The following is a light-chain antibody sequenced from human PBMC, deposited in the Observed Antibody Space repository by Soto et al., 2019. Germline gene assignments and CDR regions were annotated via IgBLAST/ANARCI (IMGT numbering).Light chain of an antibody. Sequence: QSVLTQPASVSGSPGQSITISCAGTSGDVGGYDYVSWYQQHPGKAPKLIIFEDTNRPSGVSSRFSGSKSGNTASLTISGLQAEDEADYYCCSYTTTTTIFGGGTKLTVL. J-gene: IGLJ2*01. CDR3: CSYTTTTTI. V-gene: IGLV2-14*01. CDR1: SGDVGGYDY. CDR2: EDT.